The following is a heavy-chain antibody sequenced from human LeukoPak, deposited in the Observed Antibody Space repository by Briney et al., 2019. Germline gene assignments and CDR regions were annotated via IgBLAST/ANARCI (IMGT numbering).Heavy chain of an antibody. Sequence: PGGSLRLSCAASGFTVSSNYMSWVRQAPGKGLEWVSVIYSGGSTYYADSVKGRFTISRDNSKNTLYLQMNSLRAEDTAVYYCAKDHLIDIAAAKGRVGAAWFDPWGQGTLVTVSS. V-gene: IGHV3-53*01. CDR2: IYSGGST. J-gene: IGHJ5*02. D-gene: IGHD6-13*01. CDR1: GFTVSSNY. CDR3: AKDHLIDIAAAKGRVGAAWFDP.